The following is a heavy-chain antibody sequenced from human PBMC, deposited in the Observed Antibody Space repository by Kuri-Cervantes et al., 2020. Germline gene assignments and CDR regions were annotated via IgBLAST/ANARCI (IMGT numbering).Heavy chain of an antibody. V-gene: IGHV3-21*04. J-gene: IGHJ4*02. CDR2: ISSSSSYI. D-gene: IGHD2-15*01. CDR3: ARDQRGVVVAATPIDY. CDR1: GSTFSSYS. Sequence: GESLKISCAASGSTFSSYSMNWVRQAPGKGLEWVSSISSSSSYIYYADSVKGRFTISRDNAKNSLYLQMNSLRAEDTAVYYCARDQRGVVVAATPIDYWGQGTLVTVSS.